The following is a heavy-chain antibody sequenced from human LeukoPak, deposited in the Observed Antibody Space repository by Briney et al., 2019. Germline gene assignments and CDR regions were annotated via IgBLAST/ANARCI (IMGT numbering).Heavy chain of an antibody. D-gene: IGHD3-10*01. J-gene: IGHJ5*02. CDR1: GYTFTGYY. Sequence: ASVKVSCKASGYTFTGYYMHWVRQAPGQGLEWMGWINPNSGGTNYAQKFQGRVTMTRDTSISTAYLELSSLRCDDTAVYYCARPDGWFGQNWFDPWGQGTLVTVSS. CDR3: ARPDGWFGQNWFDP. V-gene: IGHV1-2*02. CDR2: INPNSGGT.